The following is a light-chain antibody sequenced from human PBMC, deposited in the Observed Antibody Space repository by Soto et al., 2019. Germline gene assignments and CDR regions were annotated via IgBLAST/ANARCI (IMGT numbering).Light chain of an antibody. CDR1: QRVLYSSSNKNY. CDR2: WAS. J-gene: IGKJ1*01. V-gene: IGKV4-1*01. CDR3: QQYCRSPWT. Sequence: DIVMTQSPDSLAVSLGERATINCKSSQRVLYSSSNKNYLAWYQQKPGQPPKLLIYWASTRESGVPDRFSGSGSGTDFTLIISSMQHEDVAVYYCQQYCRSPWTFGQGTKVETK.